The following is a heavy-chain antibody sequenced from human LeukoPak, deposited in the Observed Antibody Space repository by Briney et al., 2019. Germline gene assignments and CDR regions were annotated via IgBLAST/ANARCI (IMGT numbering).Heavy chain of an antibody. CDR1: GFTLSTYA. D-gene: IGHD6-13*01. J-gene: IGHJ4*02. CDR2: ISGSGGST. CDR3: TRDGAAAGTLFDY. V-gene: IGHV3-23*01. Sequence: TGGSLRLSCAASGFTLSTYAMSWVRQAPGKGLEWVSAISGSGGSTYYADSVKGRFTISRDNSKNTLYLQMNSLRAEDTAVYYCTRDGAAAGTLFDYWGQGTLVTVSS.